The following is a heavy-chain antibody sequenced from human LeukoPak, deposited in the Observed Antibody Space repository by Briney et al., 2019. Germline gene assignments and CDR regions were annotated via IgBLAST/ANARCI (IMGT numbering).Heavy chain of an antibody. V-gene: IGHV4-59*01. Sequence: SETLSLTCTVSGGSISSYYWSWIRQPPGKGLEWIGYIYYRGSTNYNPSLKSRVTISVDTSKNQFSLKLSSVTAADTAVYYCARQDDFWSGYSGRGMDVWGQGTTVTVSS. CDR3: ARQDDFWSGYSGRGMDV. J-gene: IGHJ6*02. CDR2: IYYRGST. D-gene: IGHD3-3*01. CDR1: GGSISSYY.